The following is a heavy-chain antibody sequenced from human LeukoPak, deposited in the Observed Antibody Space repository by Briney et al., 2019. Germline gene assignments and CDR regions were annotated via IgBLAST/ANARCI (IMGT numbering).Heavy chain of an antibody. V-gene: IGHV1-69*13. Sequence: ASVKVSCKASGGTFSSYAVSWVRQAPGQELEWMGGIIPIFGTANYAQKFQGRVTITADESTSTAYMELSSLRSEDTAVYYCARAVSLSGSYFWFDPWGQGTLVTVSS. J-gene: IGHJ5*02. D-gene: IGHD3-10*01. CDR3: ARAVSLSGSYFWFDP. CDR1: GGTFSSYA. CDR2: IIPIFGTA.